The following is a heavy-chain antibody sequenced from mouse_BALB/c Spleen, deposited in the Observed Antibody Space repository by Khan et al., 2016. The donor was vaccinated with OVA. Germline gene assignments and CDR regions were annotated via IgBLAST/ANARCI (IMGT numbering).Heavy chain of an antibody. CDR3: ARTARIKY. D-gene: IGHD1-2*01. Sequence: EVQLHQSGPGLVKPSQSLSLTCTVTGYSITSGYGWNWIRQFPGNKLEWMGYISYSGSTNYNPSLKSRISITRDTSKNQFFLQLNSVTTEDTATYYCARTARIKYWGQGTTLTVSS. CDR2: ISYSGST. J-gene: IGHJ2*01. CDR1: GYSITSGYG. V-gene: IGHV3-2*02.